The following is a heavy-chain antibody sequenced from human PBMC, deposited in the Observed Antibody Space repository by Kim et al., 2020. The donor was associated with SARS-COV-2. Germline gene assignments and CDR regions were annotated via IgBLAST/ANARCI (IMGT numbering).Heavy chain of an antibody. V-gene: IGHV3-15*01. CDR1: GFTFSNAW. J-gene: IGHJ3*02. D-gene: IGHD2-15*01. CDR3: TTEDIVVVVAATGAFDI. Sequence: GGSLRLSCAASGFTFSNAWMSWVRQAPGKGLEWVGRIKSKTDGGTTDYAAPVKGRFTISRDDSKNTLYLQMNSLKTEDTAVYYCTTEDIVVVVAATGAFDIWGQGTMVTVSS. CDR2: IKSKTDGGTT.